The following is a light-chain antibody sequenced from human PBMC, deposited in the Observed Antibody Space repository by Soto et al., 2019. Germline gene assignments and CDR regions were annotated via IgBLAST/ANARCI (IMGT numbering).Light chain of an antibody. Sequence: DVVMTQSPLSLPVTLGQPASISCRSSLSLVYSDGNTYLNWFQQRPGQSPRRLIYEVSNRDSGVPDRFSGSGSVTDFTLKISRVEAEDVGFYYCMQGSHWPMYTFGQGTRLEIK. V-gene: IGKV2-30*01. J-gene: IGKJ2*01. CDR3: MQGSHWPMYT. CDR2: EVS. CDR1: LSLVYSDGNTY.